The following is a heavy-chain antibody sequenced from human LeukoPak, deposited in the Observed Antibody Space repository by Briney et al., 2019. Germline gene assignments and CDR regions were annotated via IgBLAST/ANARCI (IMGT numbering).Heavy chain of an antibody. D-gene: IGHD3-22*01. Sequence: SVKVSCKTSGFTFSTSAVQWVRQARGQRLEWIGWIIVGSGATNYAQSLQGRFTITRDMSTNTAYMELSSLGSEDSAVYYCATPYYYDSSGLDYYYMDVWGKGTTVTVSS. CDR3: ATPYYYDSSGLDYYYMDV. CDR1: GFTFSTSA. J-gene: IGHJ6*03. V-gene: IGHV1-58*01. CDR2: IIVGSGAT.